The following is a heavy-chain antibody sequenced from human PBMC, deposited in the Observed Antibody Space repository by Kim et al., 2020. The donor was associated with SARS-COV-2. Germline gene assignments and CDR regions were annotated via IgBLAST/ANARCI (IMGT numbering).Heavy chain of an antibody. CDR2: IYYSGST. CDR1: GGSISSYY. D-gene: IGHD5-12*01. V-gene: IGHV4-59*01. CDR3: ARVGLEMATILDY. J-gene: IGHJ4*02. Sequence: SETLSLTCTVSGGSISSYYWSWIRQPPGKGLEWIGYIYYSGSTNYNPSLKSRVTISVDTSKNQFSLKLSSVTAADTAVYYCARVGLEMATILDYWGQGTLVTVSS.